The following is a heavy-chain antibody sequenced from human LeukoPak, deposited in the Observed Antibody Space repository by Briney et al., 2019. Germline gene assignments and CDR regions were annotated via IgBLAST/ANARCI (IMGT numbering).Heavy chain of an antibody. CDR1: GFTFSSSA. J-gene: IGHJ4*02. Sequence: GGSLRLSCAASGFTFSSSAMSWVRQVPGKGLEWVSGISASGGSTSYADSVRGRFTISRDNSNNTLYVQMNSLRDEDTAVYYCAKGRQWELPFDYWGQGTLVTVSS. D-gene: IGHD1-26*01. CDR2: ISASGGST. CDR3: AKGRQWELPFDY. V-gene: IGHV3-23*01.